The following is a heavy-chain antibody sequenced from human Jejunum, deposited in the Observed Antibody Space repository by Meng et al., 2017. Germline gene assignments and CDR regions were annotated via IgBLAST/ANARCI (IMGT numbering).Heavy chain of an antibody. CDR2: ISSTGSDV. CDR3: ESRATDYAVLAGYFDF. D-gene: IGHD3-9*01. V-gene: IGHV3-11*04. Sequence: GGSLRLSCAASGISFSDYYMSWFRLAPGKGLEWVSYISSTGSDVFYADSTRGRFTISRDNAKNSLYLQMNSLRAEDTAVYYCESRATDYAVLAGYFDFWGQGTLVTVSS. CDR1: GISFSDYY. J-gene: IGHJ4*02.